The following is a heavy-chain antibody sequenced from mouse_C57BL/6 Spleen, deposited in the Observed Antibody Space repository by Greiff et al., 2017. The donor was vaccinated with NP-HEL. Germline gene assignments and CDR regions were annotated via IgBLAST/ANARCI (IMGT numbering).Heavy chain of an antibody. D-gene: IGHD1-1*01. J-gene: IGHJ4*01. CDR2: IDPSDSET. Sequence: QVQLQQPGAELVRPGSSVKLSCKASGYTFTSYWMHWVKQRPIQGLEWIGNIDPSDSETHYNQKFKDKATLTVDKSSSTAYMQLSSLTSEDSAVYYCARWGVLGSSYDAMDYWGQGTSVTVSS. CDR3: ARWGVLGSSYDAMDY. CDR1: GYTFTSYW. V-gene: IGHV1-52*01.